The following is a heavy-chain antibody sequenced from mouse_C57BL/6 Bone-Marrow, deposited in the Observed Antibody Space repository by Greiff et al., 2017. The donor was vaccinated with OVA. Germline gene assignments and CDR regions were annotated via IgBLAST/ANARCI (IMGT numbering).Heavy chain of an antibody. CDR2: ISYDGSN. Sequence: EVKLMESGPGLVKPSQSLSLTCSVTGYSITSGYYWNWIRQFPGNKLEWMGYISYDGSNNYNPSLKNRISITRDTSKNQFFLKLNSVTTEDTATYYCARQLSWFAYWGQGTLVTVSA. D-gene: IGHD3-1*01. CDR1: GYSITSGYY. CDR3: ARQLSWFAY. V-gene: IGHV3-6*01. J-gene: IGHJ3*01.